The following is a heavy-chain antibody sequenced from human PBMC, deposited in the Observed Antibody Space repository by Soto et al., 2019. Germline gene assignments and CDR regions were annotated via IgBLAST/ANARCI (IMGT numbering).Heavy chain of an antibody. D-gene: IGHD3-3*01. CDR2: ISRDGSYI. Sequence: PGGSLRLSCAASGFTFSRHAIHWVRLTPGRGLEWVLAISRDGSYIYYTDPVKGRFTVSRDNSKNTVFVQMNRLIPDDMALYFCARTRNGGVADSFDSWGQGTRVTVSS. CDR1: GFTFSRHA. V-gene: IGHV3-30*04. J-gene: IGHJ5*01. CDR3: ARTRNGGVADSFDS.